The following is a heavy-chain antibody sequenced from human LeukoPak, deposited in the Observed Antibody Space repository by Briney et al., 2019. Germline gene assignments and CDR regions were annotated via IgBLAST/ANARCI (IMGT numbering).Heavy chain of an antibody. CDR1: GFTFSSYG. D-gene: IGHD3-3*01. V-gene: IGHV3-30*03. J-gene: IGHJ4*02. Sequence: PGRSLRLSCAASGFTFSSYGMHWVRQAPGKGLEWVAVISYDGSNKYYADSVKGRFTISRDNSKNTLYLQMNSLRAEDTAVYYCARAVQRPDFWSGRETYYFDYWGQGTLVTVSS. CDR3: ARAVQRPDFWSGRETYYFDY. CDR2: ISYDGSNK.